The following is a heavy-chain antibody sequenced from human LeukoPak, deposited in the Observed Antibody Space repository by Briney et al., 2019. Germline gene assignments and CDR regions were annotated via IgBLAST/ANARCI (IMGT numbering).Heavy chain of an antibody. D-gene: IGHD4-11*01. Sequence: PGGSLRLSCAASGFTFSSYWMSWVRQAPGKGLEWVANIKRDGSEKYYVDSVKGRFTISRDNAKDSLYLQMDSLRAEDTAVYYCARDGHYSDLPRPCAFDIWGQGTMVTVSS. CDR2: IKRDGSEK. V-gene: IGHV3-7*01. CDR1: GFTFSSYW. CDR3: ARDGHYSDLPRPCAFDI. J-gene: IGHJ3*02.